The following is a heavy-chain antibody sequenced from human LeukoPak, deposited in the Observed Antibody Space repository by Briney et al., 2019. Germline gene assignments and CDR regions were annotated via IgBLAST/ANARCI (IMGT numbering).Heavy chain of an antibody. Sequence: GGSLRLSCAASGFTFSSYSMNWVRQAPGKGLEWVSYISSSSSTIYYADSVKGRFTISRDNSKNTLYLQMNSLRAEDTAVYYCAKVGGGSGGLYYYYYYMDVWGKGTTVTVSS. J-gene: IGHJ6*03. V-gene: IGHV3-48*01. D-gene: IGHD3-10*01. CDR1: GFTFSSYS. CDR3: AKVGGGSGGLYYYYYYMDV. CDR2: ISSSSSTI.